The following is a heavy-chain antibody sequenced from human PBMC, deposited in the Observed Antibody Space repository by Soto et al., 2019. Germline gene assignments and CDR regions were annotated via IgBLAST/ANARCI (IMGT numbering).Heavy chain of an antibody. CDR2: ISAYNGNT. V-gene: IGHV1-18*01. CDR1: DYTFPSYG. CDR3: ARERRSGWNDAFDI. J-gene: IGHJ3*02. Sequence: ASVKVSCKASDYTFPSYGISWVRQAPGQGLEWMGWISAYNGNTNYAQKLQGRVTMTTDTSTSTAYMKLRSLRSDDTAVYYCARERRSGWNDAFDIWGQGTMVTV. D-gene: IGHD6-19*01.